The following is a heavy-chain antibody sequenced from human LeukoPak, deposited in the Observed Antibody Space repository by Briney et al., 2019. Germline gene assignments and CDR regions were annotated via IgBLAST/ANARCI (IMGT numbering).Heavy chain of an antibody. D-gene: IGHD6-13*01. V-gene: IGHV3-74*01. CDR3: ARDPSSWNGYFDS. Sequence: GGSLRLSCEASGFTFSSYWMHWVRQAPGKGLVWVSRIDSDGGSTSYADSVKGRFTISRDNARNTVYLQMNSLRADDTAVYYCARDPSSWNGYFDSWGQGTLVTVSS. CDR1: GFTFSSYW. J-gene: IGHJ4*02. CDR2: IDSDGGST.